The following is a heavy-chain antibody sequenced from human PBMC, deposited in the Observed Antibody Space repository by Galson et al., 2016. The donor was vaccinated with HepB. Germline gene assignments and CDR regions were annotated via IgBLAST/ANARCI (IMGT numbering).Heavy chain of an antibody. CDR2: IWPDATNE. J-gene: IGHJ6*03. CDR3: AKEGHYEGHFYMDV. Sequence: CAASGFTFSCCGMHWVRQAPGKGLEWVAVIWPDATNEKYGDAVKGRFTISRDNSKNTLYLQMNSLRVEDTAVYYCAKEGHYEGHFYMDVWGEGTTVTVSS. V-gene: IGHV3-33*06. CDR1: GFTFSCCG. D-gene: IGHD4-17*01.